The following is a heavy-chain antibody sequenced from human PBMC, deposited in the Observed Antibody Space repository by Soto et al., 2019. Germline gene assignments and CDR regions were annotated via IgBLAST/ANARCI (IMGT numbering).Heavy chain of an antibody. Sequence: PGGSERLSCAASGFTFSSYAMSWVRQAPGKGLEWVSVIYSGGSTYYADSVKGRFTISRDNSKNTLYLQMNSLRAEDTAVYYCAREDGYRGGDAFDIWGQGTMVTVSS. J-gene: IGHJ3*02. D-gene: IGHD5-12*01. CDR1: GFTFSSYA. CDR2: IYSGGST. CDR3: AREDGYRGGDAFDI. V-gene: IGHV3-66*01.